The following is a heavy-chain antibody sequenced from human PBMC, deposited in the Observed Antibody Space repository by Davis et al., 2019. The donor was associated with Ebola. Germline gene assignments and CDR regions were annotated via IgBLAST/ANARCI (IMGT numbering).Heavy chain of an antibody. J-gene: IGHJ3*02. CDR1: GYTFTSYD. CDR3: ARSVRGYSHDAIDI. Sequence: AASVKVSCKASGYTFTSYDINWVRQAPGQGLQWMGVINPNDGSTSYAQNFLDRVTMTRDTSTRTVYMELNSLRSGDTAVYYCARSVRGYSHDAIDIWGQGTVVSVSS. D-gene: IGHD5-18*01. V-gene: IGHV1-46*01. CDR2: INPNDGST.